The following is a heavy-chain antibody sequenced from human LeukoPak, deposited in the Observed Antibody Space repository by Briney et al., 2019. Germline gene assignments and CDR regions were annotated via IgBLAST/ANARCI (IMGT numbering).Heavy chain of an antibody. CDR3: AKGGYDYIEVAYFDF. D-gene: IGHD5-12*01. CDR1: GFSFNNYA. Sequence: GGSLRLSCAASGFSFNNYAMSWVRQAPGKGLEWVSIIIASSGATFYADSVKGRFTISRDISRNTLYLQMNNLRVEDTAVYYCAKGGYDYIEVAYFDFWGQGILVTVSS. J-gene: IGHJ4*02. V-gene: IGHV3-23*01. CDR2: IIASSGAT.